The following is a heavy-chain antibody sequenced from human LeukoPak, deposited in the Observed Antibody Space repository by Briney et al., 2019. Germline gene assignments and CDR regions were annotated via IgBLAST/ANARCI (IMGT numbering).Heavy chain of an antibody. CDR1: GFTFSSYG. CDR3: AKDRSSGWYSFQH. CDR2: ISYDGSNK. J-gene: IGHJ1*01. Sequence: GRSLRLSCAASGFTFSSYGMHWVRQAPGKGLEWVAVISYDGSNKYYADSVKSGFTLSRENSKNTLHLQMNSLRPEDTAVYYCAKDRSSGWYSFQHWGQGTLVSVSS. D-gene: IGHD6-19*01. V-gene: IGHV3-30*18.